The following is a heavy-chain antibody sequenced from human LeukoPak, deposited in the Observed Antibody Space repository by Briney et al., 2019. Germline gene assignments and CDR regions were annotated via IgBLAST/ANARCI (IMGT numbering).Heavy chain of an antibody. CDR1: GYTFTSYY. Sequence: ASVKVSCKASGYTFTSYYMHWVRQAPGQGLEWMGIINPSGGSTSYAQKFQGRVTMTRNTSISTAYMELSSLRSEDTAVYYCARGGITMVRGVILKKGWFDPWGQGTLVTVSS. J-gene: IGHJ5*02. CDR2: INPSGGST. V-gene: IGHV1-46*01. CDR3: ARGGITMVRGVILKKGWFDP. D-gene: IGHD3-10*01.